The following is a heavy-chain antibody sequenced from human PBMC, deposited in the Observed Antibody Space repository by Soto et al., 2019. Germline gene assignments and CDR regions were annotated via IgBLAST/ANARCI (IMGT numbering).Heavy chain of an antibody. J-gene: IGHJ5*02. Sequence: SETLSLTCPVSGWFLRSYYWGLIRPPPGEGLGWIGYMYYGGRTNYNPSLKSRVTISVDTSKMQVSLKLSSVTAAGTAVYFCARGTPSPLIVRSSRGPWFDPWGQGTLVTVSS. CDR2: MYYGGRT. V-gene: IGHV4-59*08. D-gene: IGHD2-15*01. CDR1: GWFLRSYY. CDR3: ARGTPSPLIVRSSRGPWFDP.